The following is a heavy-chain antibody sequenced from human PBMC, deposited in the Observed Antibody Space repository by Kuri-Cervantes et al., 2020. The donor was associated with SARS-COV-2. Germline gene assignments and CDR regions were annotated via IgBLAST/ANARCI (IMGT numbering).Heavy chain of an antibody. J-gene: IGHJ6*02. CDR3: ASDLTTVTRHHYYYGMDV. D-gene: IGHD4-11*01. CDR2: ISAYNGNT. Sequence: ASVKVSCKASGYTFTSYGISWMRQAPGQGLEWMGWISAYNGNTNYAQKLQGRVTMTTDTSTSTAYMELRSLRSEDTAVYYCASDLTTVTRHHYYYGMDVWGQGTTVTVSS. V-gene: IGHV1-18*01. CDR1: GYTFTSYG.